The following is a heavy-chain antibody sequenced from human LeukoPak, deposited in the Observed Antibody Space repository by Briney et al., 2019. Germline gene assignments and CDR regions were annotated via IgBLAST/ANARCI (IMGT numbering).Heavy chain of an antibody. CDR3: AKGPNFWVTPIAFDI. D-gene: IGHD3-16*01. V-gene: IGHV3-23*01. J-gene: IGHJ3*02. Sequence: GGTLRLSCAASGFSFSTYAMSWVRQAPGKGLEWVSGLGGSGGRTYYADSVKGRFTISRDNSKNTLYLQMNSLRAEDTAVYYCAKGPNFWVTPIAFDIWGQGTTVTV. CDR2: LGGSGGRT. CDR1: GFSFSTYA.